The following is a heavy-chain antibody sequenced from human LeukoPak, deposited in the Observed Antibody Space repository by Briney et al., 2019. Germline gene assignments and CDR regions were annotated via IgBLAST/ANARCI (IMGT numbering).Heavy chain of an antibody. V-gene: IGHV3-30*18. CDR2: ISYDGSNK. CDR3: AKGPSTSCLDY. J-gene: IGHJ4*02. D-gene: IGHD2-2*01. Sequence: GGSLRLSCSVSGFTFSTYVMHWVRQAPGKGLEWVAVISYDGSNKYYADSVKGRFTISRDNSKNTLYLQMNSLRAEDTAVYYCAKGPSTSCLDYWGQGTLVTVSS. CDR1: GFTFSTYV.